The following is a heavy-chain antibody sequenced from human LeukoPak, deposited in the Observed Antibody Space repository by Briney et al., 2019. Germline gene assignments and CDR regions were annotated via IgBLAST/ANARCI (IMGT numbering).Heavy chain of an antibody. CDR1: GYSISSGYY. CDR2: INHSGST. V-gene: IGHV4-38-2*02. CDR3: ARGSGSYYFDY. Sequence: PSETLSLTCTVSGYSISSGYYWSWIRQPPGKGLEWIGEINHSGSTNYNPSLKSRVTISVDTSKNQFSLKLSSVTAADTAVYYCARGSGSYYFDYWGQGTLVTVSS. D-gene: IGHD1-26*01. J-gene: IGHJ4*02.